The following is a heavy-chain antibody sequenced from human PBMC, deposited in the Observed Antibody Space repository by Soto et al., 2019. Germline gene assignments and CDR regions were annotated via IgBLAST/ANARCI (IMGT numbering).Heavy chain of an antibody. CDR2: ISSSGYTV. J-gene: IGHJ4*02. CDR3: VRYCSTTLCNGVATRTFDY. V-gene: IGHV3-48*02. Sequence: QSGGSLRLSCAASGFTFSTYAMSWVRQAPGKGLEWVSYISSSGYTVYYADSVKGRFTISRDNTRNSLYLQMNSLRDEDTALYYCVRYCSTTLCNGVATRTFDYWGQGTLVTVSS. D-gene: IGHD2-2*01. CDR1: GFTFSTYA.